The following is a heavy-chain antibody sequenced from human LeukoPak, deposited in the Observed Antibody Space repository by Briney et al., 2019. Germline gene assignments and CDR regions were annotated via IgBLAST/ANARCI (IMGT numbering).Heavy chain of an antibody. Sequence: VASVKVSCKASGYTFTGYYMHWVRQAPGQGLEWTGWINPNSGGTNYAQKFQGRVTMTRDTSISTAYMELSRLRSDDTAVYYCARVPSSIAARLGYFDYWGQGTLVTVSS. J-gene: IGHJ4*02. V-gene: IGHV1-2*02. D-gene: IGHD6-6*01. CDR1: GYTFTGYY. CDR3: ARVPSSIAARLGYFDY. CDR2: INPNSGGT.